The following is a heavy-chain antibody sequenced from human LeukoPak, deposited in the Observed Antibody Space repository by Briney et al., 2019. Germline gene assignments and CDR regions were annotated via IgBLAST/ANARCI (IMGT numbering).Heavy chain of an antibody. Sequence: GGSLRLSCAASGFTFSSFALHWARQAPGKGLEYVSGISSEGGSRIYADSVKGRFIISRDNSKNTLYLQMSSLRAEDTAVYYCVRRPYNFGYDSWGQGTLVTVSS. CDR3: VRRPYNFGYDS. J-gene: IGHJ5*01. D-gene: IGHD5-18*01. CDR1: GFTFSSFA. V-gene: IGHV3-64D*09. CDR2: ISSEGGSR.